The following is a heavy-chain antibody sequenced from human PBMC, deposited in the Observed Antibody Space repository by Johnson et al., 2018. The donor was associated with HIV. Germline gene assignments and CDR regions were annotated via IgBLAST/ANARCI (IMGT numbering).Heavy chain of an antibody. CDR2: INNDGGST. V-gene: IGHV3-74*03. Sequence: VLLVESGGGLVQPGGSLRLSCVGSGFTFSSYWMHWVRQAPGKGLVWVSRINNDGGSTTYADSVKGRFTISRDNAKNTLYLQMNSLRAEDTAVYYCARAYSYGAFDIWGLGTKVTVSS. CDR3: ARAYSYGAFDI. CDR1: GFTFSSYW. D-gene: IGHD5-18*01. J-gene: IGHJ3*02.